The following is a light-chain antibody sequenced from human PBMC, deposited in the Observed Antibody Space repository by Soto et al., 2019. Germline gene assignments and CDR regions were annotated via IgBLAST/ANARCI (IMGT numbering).Light chain of an antibody. CDR2: HVT. Sequence: SLRTPPASVSGSPGQSITISCTGTISDIGHYDYVSWYQQHPGKAPKLMIYHVTYRPSGVSNRYSGSKYGNSASLTISGLQADDEADYYCCSLTTSHTYVFGSGTKVTVL. V-gene: IGLV2-14*03. CDR1: ISDIGHYDY. CDR3: CSLTTSHTYV. J-gene: IGLJ1*01.